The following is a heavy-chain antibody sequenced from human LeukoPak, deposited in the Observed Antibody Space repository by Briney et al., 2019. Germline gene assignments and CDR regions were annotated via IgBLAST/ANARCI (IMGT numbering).Heavy chain of an antibody. CDR2: IYYSGST. J-gene: IGHJ6*03. V-gene: IGHV4-59*01. CDR1: GGSISSYY. CDR3: ARGGQSYYYMDV. Sequence: NPSETLSLTCTVSGGSISSYYWSWIRQPPGKGLEWIGYIYYSGSTNYNPSLKSRVTISVDTSKNQFSLKLSSVTAADTAVYYCARGGQSYYYMDVWGKGTTVTVSS.